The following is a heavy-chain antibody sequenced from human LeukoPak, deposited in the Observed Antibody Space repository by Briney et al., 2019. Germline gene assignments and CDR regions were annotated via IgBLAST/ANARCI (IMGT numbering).Heavy chain of an antibody. D-gene: IGHD2-2*02. V-gene: IGHV4-4*09. Sequence: SETLSLTCTVSGGSISSYYWSWIRQPPGKGLEWIGYIYTSGSTNYNPSLKSRVTISVDTSKNQFSLKLSSVTAADTAVYYCARQACTSCYKNYWGQGTLVTVSS. J-gene: IGHJ4*02. CDR2: IYTSGST. CDR1: GGSISSYY. CDR3: ARQACTSCYKNY.